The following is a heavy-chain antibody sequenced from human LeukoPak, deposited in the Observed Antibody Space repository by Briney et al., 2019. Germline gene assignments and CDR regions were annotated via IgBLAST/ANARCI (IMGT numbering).Heavy chain of an antibody. Sequence: SENLSLTCTVSGGSISSYYWSWIRQPPGKGLEWIGYIYYSGSTNYNPSLKSRVTISVDTSKNQFSLKLSSVTAADTAVYYCARAVAGTFDYWGQGTLVTVSS. CDR2: IYYSGST. V-gene: IGHV4-59*01. CDR1: GGSISSYY. D-gene: IGHD6-19*01. J-gene: IGHJ4*02. CDR3: ARAVAGTFDY.